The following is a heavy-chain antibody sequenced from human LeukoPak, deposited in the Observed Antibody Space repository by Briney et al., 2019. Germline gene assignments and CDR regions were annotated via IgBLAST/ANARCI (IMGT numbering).Heavy chain of an antibody. D-gene: IGHD3-22*01. CDR1: GFTFDDYD. CDR2: INWNGGST. Sequence: GGSLRLSCAASGFTFDDYDMTWVRQAPGKGLEWVSGINWNGGSTGYADSVKGRFTISRDNAKNSLYLQMNSLRAEDTALYYCARDMYFYDSSGAFDYWGQGTLVTVSS. V-gene: IGHV3-20*04. J-gene: IGHJ4*02. CDR3: ARDMYFYDSSGAFDY.